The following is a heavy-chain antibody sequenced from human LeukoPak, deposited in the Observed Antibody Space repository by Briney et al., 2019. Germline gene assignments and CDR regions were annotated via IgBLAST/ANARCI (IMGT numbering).Heavy chain of an antibody. J-gene: IGHJ4*02. CDR3: AIAGGNRYYFDY. CDR2: LSYDGSNS. CDR1: GFTFSSFG. V-gene: IGHV3-30*03. Sequence: GGSLRLSCAASGFTFSSFGMHWVRQAPGKGLEWVAVLSYDGSNSFYADSVKGRFTISRDNARNSLYLQMNSLRAEDTAVYYCAIAGGNRYYFDYWGQGTLVTVSS. D-gene: IGHD3-16*01.